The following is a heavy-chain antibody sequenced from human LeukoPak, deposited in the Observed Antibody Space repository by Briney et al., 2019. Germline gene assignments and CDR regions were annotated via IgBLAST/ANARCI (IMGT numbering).Heavy chain of an antibody. D-gene: IGHD3-10*01. CDR1: GFTFSSYA. Sequence: PVGSLRLSCAASGFTFSSYAMSWVRQAPGKGLEWVSAISGSGGSTYYADSVKGRFTISRDNSKNTLYLQMNSLRAEDTAVYYCARDFRDTSLITNPYFMDVWGKGTTVTISS. CDR2: ISGSGGST. J-gene: IGHJ6*03. CDR3: ARDFRDTSLITNPYFMDV. V-gene: IGHV3-23*01.